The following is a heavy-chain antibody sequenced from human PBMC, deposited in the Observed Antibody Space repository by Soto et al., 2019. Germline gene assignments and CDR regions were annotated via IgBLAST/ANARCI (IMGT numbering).Heavy chain of an antibody. CDR1: GYTFTSYA. CDR2: INAGNGNT. CDR3: AGSYSSSSNIYYYYGMDV. Sequence: QVQLVQSGAEVKKPGASVKVSCKASGYTFTSYAMHWVRQAPGQRLEWMGWINAGNGNTKYSQKFQGRVTITRDTAASTAYMELSSLRSEDTAVYYCAGSYSSSSNIYYYYGMDVWGQETTVTVSS. V-gene: IGHV1-3*01. J-gene: IGHJ6*02. D-gene: IGHD6-6*01.